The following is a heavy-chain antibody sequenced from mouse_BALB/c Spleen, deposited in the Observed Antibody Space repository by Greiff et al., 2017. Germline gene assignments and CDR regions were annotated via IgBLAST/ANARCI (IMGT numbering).Heavy chain of an antibody. CDR1: GYTFTSYW. CDR3: AKRGDYDLYYAMDY. CDR2: INPSNGRT. J-gene: IGHJ4*01. Sequence: QVQLQQPGAELVKPGASVKLSCKASGYTFTSYWMHWVKQRPGQGLEWIGEINPSNGRTNYNEKFKSKATLTVDKSSSTAYMQLSSLTSEDSAVYDSAKRGDYDLYYAMDYWGQGTSVTVSS. V-gene: IGHV1S81*02. D-gene: IGHD2-4*01.